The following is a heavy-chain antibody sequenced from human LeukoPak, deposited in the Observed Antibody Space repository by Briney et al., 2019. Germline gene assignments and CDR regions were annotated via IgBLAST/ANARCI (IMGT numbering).Heavy chain of an antibody. CDR3: AREVTTHNYYYYGMDV. CDR2: INHSGST. CDR1: GGSFSGYY. V-gene: IGHV4-34*01. Sequence: SETLSLTCAVYGGSFSGYYWSWIRQPPGKGLEWIGEINHSGSTNYNPSLKSRVTISVDTSKNQFSLKLSSVTAADTAVYYCAREVTTHNYYYYGMDVWGQGTTVTVSS. D-gene: IGHD5-18*01. J-gene: IGHJ6*02.